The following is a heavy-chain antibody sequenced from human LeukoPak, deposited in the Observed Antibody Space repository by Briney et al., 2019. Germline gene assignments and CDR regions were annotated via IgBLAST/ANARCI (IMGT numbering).Heavy chain of an antibody. Sequence: GGSLRLSCVASGFTFSSYAMSWVRQAPGKGLEWVSAISGSCGSTYYADSVKVRFTISTDNSKNTLYLQMSSLRAEDTAVYYCAKNTFGGVIVLYYFDYWGQGTLVTVSS. V-gene: IGHV3-23*01. CDR3: AKNTFGGVIVLYYFDY. D-gene: IGHD3-16*02. CDR1: GFTFSSYA. J-gene: IGHJ4*02. CDR2: ISGSCGST.